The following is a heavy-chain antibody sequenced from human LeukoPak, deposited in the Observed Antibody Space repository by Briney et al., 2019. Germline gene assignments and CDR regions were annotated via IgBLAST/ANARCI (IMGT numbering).Heavy chain of an antibody. D-gene: IGHD5-12*01. CDR3: ARDQGIYNHRIIDS. CDR2: ISAYNGNT. J-gene: IGHJ4*02. CDR1: GYTFSSYG. V-gene: IGHV1-18*01. Sequence: ASVKVSCKASGYTFSSYGISWVRQAPGQGLEWMGWISAYNGNTNFAQEFQGRVTMTTDASTSTASMELRSLRSDDTAVYYCARDQGIYNHRIIDSWGQGTLVTVSS.